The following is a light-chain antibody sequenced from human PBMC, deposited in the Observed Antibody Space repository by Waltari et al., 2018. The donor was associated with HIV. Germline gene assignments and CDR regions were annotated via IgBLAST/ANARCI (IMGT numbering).Light chain of an antibody. CDR3: QSYDNSLNGWV. V-gene: IGLV1-40*01. J-gene: IGLJ3*02. Sequence: QSTLTQPPSVSGAPGQWVTISCTGSSANIGAGHDVQWFQQVPGTAPKLLIYNNNERPSGVPDRFSGSKSGTSASLAITGLQAEDESDYYCQSYDNSLNGWVFGGGTKLTVL. CDR1: SANIGAGHD. CDR2: NNN.